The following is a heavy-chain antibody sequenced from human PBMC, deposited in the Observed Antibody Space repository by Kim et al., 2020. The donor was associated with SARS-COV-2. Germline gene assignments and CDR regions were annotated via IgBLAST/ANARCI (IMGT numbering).Heavy chain of an antibody. D-gene: IGHD5-12*01. J-gene: IGHJ4*02. Sequence: SETLSLTCTVSGGSISSSSYYWGWIRQPPGKGLEWIGSIYYSGSTYYNPSLKSRVTISVDTSKNQFSLKLSSVTAADTAVYYCARQPHRRGYSGYGAVDYWGQGTLVTVSS. CDR1: GGSISSSSYY. V-gene: IGHV4-39*01. CDR3: ARQPHRRGYSGYGAVDY. CDR2: IYYSGST.